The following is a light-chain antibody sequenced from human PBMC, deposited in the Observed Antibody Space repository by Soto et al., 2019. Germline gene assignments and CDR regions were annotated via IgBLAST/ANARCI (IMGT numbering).Light chain of an antibody. Sequence: VLVQSPGALSLSPGGKATLSCWASLGLRSKKIAWYQQKPGQPPRLLVYGESRRATGVPDRFKVIASDWDSTLNIDRLERDDFAVYYCQLYGGSPPWTFGQGTRV. CDR3: QLYGGSPPWT. J-gene: IGKJ1*01. CDR2: GES. CDR1: LGLRSKK. V-gene: IGKV3-20*01.